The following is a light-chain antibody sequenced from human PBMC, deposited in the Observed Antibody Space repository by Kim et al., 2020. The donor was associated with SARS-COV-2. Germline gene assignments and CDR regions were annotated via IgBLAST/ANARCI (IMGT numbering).Light chain of an antibody. V-gene: IGKV3-20*01. J-gene: IGKJ1*01. CDR2: GAS. CDR1: QGVSGTY. CDR3: QQYDSSSRWT. Sequence: EIVLTQSPGTLSLSPGERATLSCRASQGVSGTYLAWYQQKPGQAPRLLIYGASSRATGIPDRFSGSGSGTDFTLTINRLEPEDFAVYYCQQYDSSSRWTFGQGTKVDIK.